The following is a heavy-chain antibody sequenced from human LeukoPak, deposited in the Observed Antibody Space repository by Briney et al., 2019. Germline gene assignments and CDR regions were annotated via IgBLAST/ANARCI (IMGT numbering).Heavy chain of an antibody. D-gene: IGHD4-17*01. V-gene: IGHV1-2*02. J-gene: IGHJ5*02. CDR1: GYTFTGYY. CDR2: INPNSGGT. CDR3: AREDRTVTYNWFDP. Sequence: ASVKVSCKASGYTFTGYYMHWVRQAPGQGLEWMGWINPNSGGTNYAQKFQGRVTMTRDTSISTAYMELSRLRSDDTAVYYCAREDRTVTYNWFDPWGQGTLVTVSS.